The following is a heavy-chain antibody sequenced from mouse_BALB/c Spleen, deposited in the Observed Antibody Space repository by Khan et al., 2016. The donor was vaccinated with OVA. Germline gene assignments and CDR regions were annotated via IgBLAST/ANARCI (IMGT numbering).Heavy chain of an antibody. CDR3: VREGAYHRSDGWFAY. CDR2: INPSNDYT. D-gene: IGHD2-14*01. V-gene: IGHV1-4*01. Sequence: VQLQQSGAELARPGASLKMSCKASGYSFTSYMIHWVRQRPGLTLEWIGHINPSNDYTNYNQKFKDKATLIVDKSSSTAYMQLSSLPSEDSAVYYGVREGAYHRSDGWFAYWGQGTLVTVSA. J-gene: IGHJ3*01. CDR1: GYSFTSYM.